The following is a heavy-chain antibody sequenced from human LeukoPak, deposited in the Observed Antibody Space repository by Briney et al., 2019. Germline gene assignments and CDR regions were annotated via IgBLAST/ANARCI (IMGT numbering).Heavy chain of an antibody. D-gene: IGHD6-13*01. Sequence: PSETLSLTCTVSGGSISSSSYYWGWLRQPQGKGLEWIGSIYYSGSTYYNPSLKSRVTISVDTSKNQFSLKLSSVTAADTAVYYCARDSSSWPYYYGMDVWGQGTTVTVSS. CDR3: ARDSSSWPYYYGMDV. CDR1: GGSISSSSYY. J-gene: IGHJ6*02. V-gene: IGHV4-39*02. CDR2: IYYSGST.